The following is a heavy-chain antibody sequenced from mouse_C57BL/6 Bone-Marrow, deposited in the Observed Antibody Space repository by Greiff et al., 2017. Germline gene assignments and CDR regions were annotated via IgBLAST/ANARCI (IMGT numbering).Heavy chain of an antibody. CDR2: ISYDGSN. CDR3: AREGTTV. Sequence: EVQLQESGPGLVKPSQSLSLTCSVTGYSITSGYYWNWIRQFPGNKLEWMGYISYDGSNNYNPSLKNRISITRDTSKNQFFLKLNSVTTEDTATYYCAREGTTVWGQGTLVTVSA. D-gene: IGHD1-1*01. V-gene: IGHV3-6*01. CDR1: GYSITSGYY. J-gene: IGHJ3*01.